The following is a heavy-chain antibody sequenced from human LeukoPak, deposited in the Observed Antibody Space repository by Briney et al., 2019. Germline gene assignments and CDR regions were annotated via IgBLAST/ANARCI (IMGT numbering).Heavy chain of an antibody. V-gene: IGHV4-4*07. CDR2: IYASGTT. J-gene: IGHJ4*02. Sequence: SETLSLTCTVSGGSLSSSFWSWIRQPAGKGLEWIGRIYASGTTNYNPSLKSRVTMSVDTSKNQFSLKLSSVTAADTAVYYCARATLHGYVDYWGQGTLVTVSS. CDR1: GGSLSSSF. CDR3: ARATLHGYVDY.